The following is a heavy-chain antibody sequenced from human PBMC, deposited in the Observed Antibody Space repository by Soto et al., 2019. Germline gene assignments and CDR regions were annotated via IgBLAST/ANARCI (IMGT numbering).Heavy chain of an antibody. CDR3: ARAEDDYLSLDY. CDR2: INHSGST. D-gene: IGHD4-17*01. J-gene: IGHJ4*02. Sequence: SETLSLTCAVYGGSFSGYYWSWIRQPPGKGLEWIGEINHSGSTNYNPSLKSRVTISVDTSKNQFSLKLSSVAAADTAVYYCARAEDDYLSLDYWGQGTLVTVSS. CDR1: GGSFSGYY. V-gene: IGHV4-34*01.